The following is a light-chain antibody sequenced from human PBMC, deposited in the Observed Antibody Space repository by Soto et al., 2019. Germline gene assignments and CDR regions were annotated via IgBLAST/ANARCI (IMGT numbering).Light chain of an antibody. Sequence: QSVLTQPASVSGSPGQSITISCTGPNSDIGAYNYVSWYQQHPGKAPKLIIHGVTNRPSGVSHRFSGSKSDYTASLTISGLQAEDEGDYYCSSYTTAYFYVFGTGTKVTVL. CDR1: NSDIGAYNY. J-gene: IGLJ1*01. CDR3: SSYTTAYFYV. V-gene: IGLV2-14*01. CDR2: GVT.